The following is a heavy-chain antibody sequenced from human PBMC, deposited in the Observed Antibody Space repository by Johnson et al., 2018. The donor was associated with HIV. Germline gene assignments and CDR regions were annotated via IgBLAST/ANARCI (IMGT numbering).Heavy chain of an antibody. CDR3: AKDTEPIFWYSSGWTLGFHAFDI. V-gene: IGHV3-23*04. D-gene: IGHD6-19*01. J-gene: IGHJ3*02. CDR2: INWNGGST. Sequence: VKLVESGGGLVQPGRSLRLSCPASGFTLRNCAINWGRRAPGKGLEWVSGINWNGGSTGYADSVQGRFTVSRDSSQKTLFLQMNSLRAEDTAVYYCAKDTEPIFWYSSGWTLGFHAFDIWGQGTMVTVSS. CDR1: GFTLRNCA.